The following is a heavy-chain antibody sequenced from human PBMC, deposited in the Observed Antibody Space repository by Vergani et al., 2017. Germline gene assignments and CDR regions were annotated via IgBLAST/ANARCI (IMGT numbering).Heavy chain of an antibody. CDR3: ARVGTSSNRDYFDY. D-gene: IGHD2-2*01. V-gene: IGHV1-2*02. Sequence: QVQLVQSGAEGKKPGASVKVSCKASGYTFTDYFMHWVRQAPGQGLEWRGWINPNSGGTNYAQKFQGRVTMTRDTSISTAYMELSNLRSDDTAVYYCARVGTSSNRDYFDYWGKGPLVTVSS. J-gene: IGHJ4*02. CDR2: INPNSGGT. CDR1: GYTFTDYF.